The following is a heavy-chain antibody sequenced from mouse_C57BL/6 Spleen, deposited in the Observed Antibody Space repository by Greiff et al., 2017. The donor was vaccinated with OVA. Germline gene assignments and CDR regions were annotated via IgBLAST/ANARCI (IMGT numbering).Heavy chain of an antibody. CDR2: IHPNSGST. V-gene: IGHV1-64*01. D-gene: IGHD3-3*01. CDR3: AREGWDEGYYDY. Sequence: QVQLQQPGAELVKPGASVKLSCKASGYTFTSYWMHWVKQRPGQGLEWIGMIHPNSGSTNYNEKFKSKATLTVDKSSSTAYMQLSSLTSEDSAVYYCAREGWDEGYYDYWGQGTTLTVSS. CDR1: GYTFTSYW. J-gene: IGHJ2*01.